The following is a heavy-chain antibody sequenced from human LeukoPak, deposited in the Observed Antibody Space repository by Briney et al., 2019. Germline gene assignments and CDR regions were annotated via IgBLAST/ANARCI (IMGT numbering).Heavy chain of an antibody. D-gene: IGHD3-10*02. J-gene: IGHJ4*02. CDR3: AGGTMFPYYFDY. CDR1: GFTFSSYV. CDR2: ISSSSSYI. Sequence: GGSLRLSCAASGFTFSSYVMHWVRQAPGKGLEWVSFISSSSSYIYYADSVKGRFTISRDNAKNSLYLQMNSLRAEDTAVYYCAGGTMFPYYFDYWGQGTLVTVSS. V-gene: IGHV3-21*01.